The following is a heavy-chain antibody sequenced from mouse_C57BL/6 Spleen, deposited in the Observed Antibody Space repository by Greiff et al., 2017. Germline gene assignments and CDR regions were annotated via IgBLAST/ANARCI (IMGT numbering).Heavy chain of an antibody. CDR2: ISSGSSTI. D-gene: IGHD2-3*01. Sequence: EVQLVESGGGLVKPGGSLKLSCAASGFTFSDYGMHWVRQAPEKGLEWVAYISSGSSTIYYADTVKGRFTISRDNAKNTLFMQMTSLRSEYTAMYYCARPYDGYSPWFAYWGQGTLVTVSA. CDR3: ARPYDGYSPWFAY. J-gene: IGHJ3*01. CDR1: GFTFSDYG. V-gene: IGHV5-17*01.